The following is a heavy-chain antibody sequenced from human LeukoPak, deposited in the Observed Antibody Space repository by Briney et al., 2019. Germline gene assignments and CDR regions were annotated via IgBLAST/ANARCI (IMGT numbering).Heavy chain of an antibody. D-gene: IGHD3-22*01. CDR2: INSDGSST. CDR3: ARDRNYYARSGYYGIDY. CDR1: GFTFSMYW. V-gene: IGHV3-74*01. J-gene: IGHJ4*02. Sequence: GGSLRLSCAASGFTFSMYWMHWVRQAPGKGLLWVSRINSDGSSTTYADSVKGRFTISRDNAKNTLYLQMDSLSAEDTAVYSCARDRNYYARSGYYGIDYWGQGTLVTVSS.